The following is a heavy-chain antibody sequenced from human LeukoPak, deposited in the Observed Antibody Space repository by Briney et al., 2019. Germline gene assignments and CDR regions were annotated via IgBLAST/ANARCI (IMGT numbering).Heavy chain of an antibody. J-gene: IGHJ5*02. D-gene: IGHD2-21*02. CDR3: ARAPSLVVTASPWLGWFDP. Sequence: SVKVSCKASGSSFSSYGISWVRQAPGQGLEWMGGIIPIFGTAKYAQKFQGRVTITADELTRTAYMELSSLRSEDTAVYYCARAPSLVVTASPWLGWFDPWGQGTLVTVSS. CDR2: IIPIFGTA. V-gene: IGHV1-69*13. CDR1: GSSFSSYG.